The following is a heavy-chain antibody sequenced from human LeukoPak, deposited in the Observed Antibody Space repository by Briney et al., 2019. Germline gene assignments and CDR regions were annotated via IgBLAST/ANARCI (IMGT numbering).Heavy chain of an antibody. J-gene: IGHJ5*02. V-gene: IGHV4-59*12. CDR1: GDSLSSNY. CDR2: IHGSGFT. D-gene: IGHD6-19*01. CDR3: ARNVGWYTYDT. Sequence: SETLSLTCSVSGDSLSSNYWSWIRQPPGKGLEWIGYIHGSGFTHYDPYLRSRVTISEDTSKNQFYLDLTSLTAADTALYYCARNVGWYTYDTWGQGILVTVSS.